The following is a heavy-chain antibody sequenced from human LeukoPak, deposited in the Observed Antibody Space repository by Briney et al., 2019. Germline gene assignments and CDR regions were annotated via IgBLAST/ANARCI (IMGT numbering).Heavy chain of an antibody. D-gene: IGHD2-2*01. CDR3: ARPIVVVPAAAPSGYYGMDV. V-gene: IGHV4-59*01. CDR1: GGSINDYY. J-gene: IGHJ6*02. CDR2: IYYSGST. Sequence: SETLSLTCTVSGGSINDYYWSWIRQPPGKGLEWIGYIYYSGSTNYNPSLKSRVTISINTSKNQFSLKLSSVTAADTAVYYCARPIVVVPAAAPSGYYGMDVWGQGTTVTVSS.